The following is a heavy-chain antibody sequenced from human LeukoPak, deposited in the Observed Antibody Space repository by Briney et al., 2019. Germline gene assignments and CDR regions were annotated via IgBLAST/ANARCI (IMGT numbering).Heavy chain of an antibody. CDR3: VRSAFHAGSGNYYDY. CDR2: ISYDGSNK. Sequence: QSGGSLRLSCAASGFTFSSYAMHWVRQAPGKGLEWVAVISYDGSNKYYADSVKGRFTISRDNSKNTLYLQMNSLRGEDTAVYYCVRSAFHAGSGNYYDYWGQGTLVTVSS. J-gene: IGHJ4*02. D-gene: IGHD3-22*01. V-gene: IGHV3-30-3*01. CDR1: GFTFSSYA.